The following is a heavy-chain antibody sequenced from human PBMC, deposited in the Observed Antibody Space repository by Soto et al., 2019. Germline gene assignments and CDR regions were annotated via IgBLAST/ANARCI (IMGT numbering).Heavy chain of an antibody. D-gene: IGHD2-15*01. Sequence: GKGMEWVSAIGTAGDTYYPGSVKGRFTISRENAKNSLYLQMNSLRAEDTAVFFFQAEDGIRGNVPVSAFLLNRSYDL. V-gene: IGHV3-13*01. J-gene: IGHJ2*01. CDR3: QAEDGIRGNVPVSAFLLNRSYDL. CDR2: IGTAGDT.